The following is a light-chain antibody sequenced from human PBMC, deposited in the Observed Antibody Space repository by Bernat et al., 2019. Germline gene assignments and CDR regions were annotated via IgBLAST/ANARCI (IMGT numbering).Light chain of an antibody. J-gene: IGKJ2*01. CDR1: QSVSSN. CDR2: GAS. Sequence: EIVMTQSPATLSVSPGERATLSCRASQSVSSNLAWYQQKPGQAPRLLIYGASTRATGIPARFSGSGSGTEFTLTVSSLQYEDFAVYYCQRYNNWEMYAFGQGTKLEIK. CDR3: QRYNNWEMYA. V-gene: IGKV3-15*01.